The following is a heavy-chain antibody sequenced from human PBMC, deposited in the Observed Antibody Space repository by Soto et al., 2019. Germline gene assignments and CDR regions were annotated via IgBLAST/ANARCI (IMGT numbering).Heavy chain of an antibody. CDR3: ASSGPYSSSFDY. Sequence: ASVKVSCKASGYTFTSYDINWVRQATGQGLEWMGWMNPNSGNTGYAQKFQGRVTMTRNTSISTAYMELSSLRSEDTALYYCASSGPYSSSFDYWGQGTLVTVSS. CDR2: MNPNSGNT. CDR1: GYTFTSYD. V-gene: IGHV1-8*02. D-gene: IGHD6-6*01. J-gene: IGHJ4*02.